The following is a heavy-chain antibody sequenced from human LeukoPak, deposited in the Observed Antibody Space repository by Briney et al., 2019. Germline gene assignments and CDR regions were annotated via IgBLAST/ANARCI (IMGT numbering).Heavy chain of an antibody. D-gene: IGHD6-19*01. CDR1: GFPFGNYP. V-gene: IGHV3-30-3*01. Sequence: GGSLRLSCAASGFPFGNYPMHWVRQTPGKGLEWVSAISPDGLSTHYADSVRGRFTISRDTSMNTLYLQLDSLRTEDTAVYHCAREDSSSGRAGIFGFYWGQGALVTVSS. CDR2: ISPDGLST. J-gene: IGHJ4*02. CDR3: AREDSSSGRAGIFGFY.